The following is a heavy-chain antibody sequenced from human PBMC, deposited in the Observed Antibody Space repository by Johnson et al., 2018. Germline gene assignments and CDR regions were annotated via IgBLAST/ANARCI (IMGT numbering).Heavy chain of an antibody. Sequence: QVQLQESGPRLVEPSETLSLTCAVSDGSIRGSYWSWSRQPPGKGLEWIGYIHYTGDTNSNPSLNSRVTILLDTSKNEFSLKLTSLTAADTALYYCARGAGREGFNPGFWGQGILVTVSS. CDR1: DGSIRGSY. V-gene: IGHV4-59*01. J-gene: IGHJ4*02. CDR2: IHYTGDT. D-gene: IGHD5-24*01. CDR3: ARGAGREGFNPGF.